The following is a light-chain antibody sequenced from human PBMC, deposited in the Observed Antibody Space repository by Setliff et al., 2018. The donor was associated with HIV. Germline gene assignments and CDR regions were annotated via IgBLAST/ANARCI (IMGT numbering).Light chain of an antibody. Sequence: VVTQETSVAVSLGGTVTVTCGLTSASVSSGYYPSWYQQTPGHPPRTLIYTTNSRCAGVPDRFSGSILGDKAALTITGARADDEADYYCVLYMGSGISVFGGGTKGTVL. CDR2: TTN. CDR3: VLYMGSGISV. V-gene: IGLV8-61*01. J-gene: IGLJ2*01. CDR1: SASVSSGYY.